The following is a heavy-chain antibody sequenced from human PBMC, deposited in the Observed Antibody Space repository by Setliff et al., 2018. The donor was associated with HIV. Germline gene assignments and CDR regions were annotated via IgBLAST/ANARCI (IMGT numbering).Heavy chain of an antibody. D-gene: IGHD4-4*01. J-gene: IGHJ6*03. CDR3: ARADSRRGAGYQYMDV. Sequence: PSETLSLTCTVSGGSIIEAYYWLWIRQSPTKGLEYIGIIFRGVTTYYNPSLRSRVALSMDTSKNQFSLRLSSVTAADTAIYYCARADSRRGAGYQYMDVWGKGTTVTVSS. CDR1: GGSIIEAYY. CDR2: IFRGVTT. V-gene: IGHV4-38-2*02.